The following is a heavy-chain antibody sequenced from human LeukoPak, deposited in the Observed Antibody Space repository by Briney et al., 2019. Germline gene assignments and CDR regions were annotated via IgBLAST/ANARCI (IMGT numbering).Heavy chain of an antibody. Sequence: SSETLSLTCAVYGGSFSGYYWSWIHQPPGKGLEWIGEINHSGSTNYNPSLKSRVTISVDTSKNQFSLKLSSVTAADTAVYYCARLGDDFWSGYSNWFDPWGQGTLVTVSS. V-gene: IGHV4-34*01. CDR2: INHSGST. J-gene: IGHJ5*02. CDR1: GGSFSGYY. CDR3: ARLGDDFWSGYSNWFDP. D-gene: IGHD3-3*01.